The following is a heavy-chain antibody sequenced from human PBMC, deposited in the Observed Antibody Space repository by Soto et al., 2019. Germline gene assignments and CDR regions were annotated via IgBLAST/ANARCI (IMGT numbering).Heavy chain of an antibody. D-gene: IGHD6-19*01. CDR2: MGGSVDSR. V-gene: IGHV3-23*01. CDR3: ARDQISGWYDN. J-gene: IGHJ5*02. Sequence: EVQLLESGGGLVQPGGSLRLSCAASGFAFSRYALSWFRQAPGKGLEWVSGMGGSVDSRSYADSVKGRFIISRDDSKNTLYLQMNSLRPEDTAVYYCARDQISGWYDNWGQGTLVTVSS. CDR1: GFAFSRYA.